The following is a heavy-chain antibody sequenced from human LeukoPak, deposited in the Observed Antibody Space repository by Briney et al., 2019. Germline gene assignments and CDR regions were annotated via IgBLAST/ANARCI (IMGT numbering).Heavy chain of an antibody. J-gene: IGHJ4*02. D-gene: IGHD1-20*01. CDR2: TYYRSKWYN. V-gene: IGHV6-1*01. CDR3: ARYNWNRAGDYFDY. Sequence: SQTLSLTCAISGDSVSSNSAAWNWIRQSPSSGLEWLGRTYYRSKWYNDYAVSVKSRITINPDTSKNQFSLQLNSVTPEDTAVYYCARYNWNRAGDYFDYWGQGTLVTVSS. CDR1: GDSVSSNSAA.